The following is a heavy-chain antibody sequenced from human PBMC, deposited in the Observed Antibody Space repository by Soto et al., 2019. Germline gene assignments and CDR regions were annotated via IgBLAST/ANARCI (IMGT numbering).Heavy chain of an antibody. V-gene: IGHV3-30*04. CDR3: ARVCSSTSCYDY. D-gene: IGHD2-2*01. Sequence: GGSLRLSCAASGFTFSSYAMHWVRQAPGKGLEWVAVISYDGSNKYYADSVKGRFTISRDNSKNTLYLQMNSLRAEDTAVYYCARVCSSTSCYDYWGQGTLVTVSS. J-gene: IGHJ4*02. CDR2: ISYDGSNK. CDR1: GFTFSSYA.